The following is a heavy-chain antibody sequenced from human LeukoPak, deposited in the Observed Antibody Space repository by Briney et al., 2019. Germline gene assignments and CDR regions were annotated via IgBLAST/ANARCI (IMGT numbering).Heavy chain of an antibody. CDR1: GGSISGSSYY. Sequence: SETLSLTCNVSGGSISGSSYYWGWIRQPPGKGLEWIGSIYYSGSTYYNSSLKSRVTISVDTSKDQFSLKLSSVTAADTAVYYCARRGAPGRSDAFDIWGQGTMVTVSS. J-gene: IGHJ3*02. D-gene: IGHD3-16*01. CDR2: IYYSGST. CDR3: ARRGAPGRSDAFDI. V-gene: IGHV4-39*01.